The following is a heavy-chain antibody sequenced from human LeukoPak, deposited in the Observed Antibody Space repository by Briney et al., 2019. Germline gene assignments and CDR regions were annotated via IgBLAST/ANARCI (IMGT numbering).Heavy chain of an antibody. CDR1: GGSISSCY. CDR2: IYYSGST. V-gene: IGHV4-59*01. D-gene: IGHD1-26*01. J-gene: IGHJ1*01. CDR3: ARDEGSGSYSGDFQH. Sequence: PSETLSLTCTVSGGSISSCYWSWIRQPPGKGLEWIGYIYYSGSTNYNPSLKSRVTISVDTSKNQFSLKLSSVTAADTAVYYCARDEGSGSYSGDFQHWGQGTLVTVSS.